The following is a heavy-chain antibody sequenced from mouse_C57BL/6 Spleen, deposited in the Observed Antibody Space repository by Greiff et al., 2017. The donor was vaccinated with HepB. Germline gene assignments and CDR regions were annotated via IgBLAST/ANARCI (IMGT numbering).Heavy chain of an antibody. CDR3: ARSSYYYGRRYFDV. J-gene: IGHJ1*03. V-gene: IGHV1-18*01. Sequence: EVKLMESGPELVKPGASVKIPCKASGYTFTDYNMDWVKQSHGKSLEWIGDINPNNGGTIYNQKFKGQATLTVDKSSSTAYMELRSLTSEDTAVYYCARSSYYYGRRYFDVWGTGTTVTVSS. D-gene: IGHD1-1*01. CDR2: INPNNGGT. CDR1: GYTFTDYN.